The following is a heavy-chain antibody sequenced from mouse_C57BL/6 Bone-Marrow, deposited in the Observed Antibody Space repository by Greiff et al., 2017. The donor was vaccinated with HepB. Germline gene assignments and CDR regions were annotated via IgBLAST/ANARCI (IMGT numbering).Heavy chain of an antibody. CDR3: ARSFYYGSSSLYFDY. J-gene: IGHJ2*01. D-gene: IGHD1-1*01. CDR1: GYTFTSYW. CDR2: INPSNGGT. V-gene: IGHV1-53*01. Sequence: QVQLQQSGTELVKPGASVKLSCKASGYTFTSYWMHWVKQRPGQGLEWIGNINPSNGGTNYNEKFKSKATLTVDKSSSTAYMQLSSLTSEDSAVYYCARSFYYGSSSLYFDYCGQGTTLTVSS.